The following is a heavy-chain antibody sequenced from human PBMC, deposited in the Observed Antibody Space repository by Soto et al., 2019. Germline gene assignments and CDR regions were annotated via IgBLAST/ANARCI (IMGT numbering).Heavy chain of an antibody. CDR1: GFTFSSYS. J-gene: IGHJ3*02. CDR3: ARLIAERTSDAFDI. CDR2: ISSSSSYI. V-gene: IGHV3-21*01. D-gene: IGHD3-22*01. Sequence: GGSLRLSCAASGFTFSSYSMNWVRQAPGKGLEWVSSISSSSSYIYHADSVKGRFTISRDNAKNSLYLQMNSLRAEDTAVYYCARLIAERTSDAFDIWGQGTMVTVSS.